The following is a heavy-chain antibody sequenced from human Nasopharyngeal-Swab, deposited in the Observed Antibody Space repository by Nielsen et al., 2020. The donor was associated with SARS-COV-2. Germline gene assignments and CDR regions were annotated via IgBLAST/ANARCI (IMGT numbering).Heavy chain of an antibody. CDR1: GASFAIHRAA. Sequence: SETLSLTCVISGASFAIHRAAWHWILHSPSRGLEWLGRAYYRSTWYLDYAVSVQGRISINPDTPKNLFSLHLNSVTLDDTAVYYCARGSHKSGWFWGRGTLVTVSS. D-gene: IGHD6-19*01. J-gene: IGHJ4*02. CDR2: AYYRSTWYL. CDR3: ARGSHKSGWF. V-gene: IGHV6-1*01.